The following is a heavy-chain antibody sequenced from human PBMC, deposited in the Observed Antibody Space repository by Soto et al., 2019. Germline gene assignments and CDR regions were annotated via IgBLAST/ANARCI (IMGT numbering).Heavy chain of an antibody. J-gene: IGHJ6*02. CDR2: INHSGST. CDR1: GGSFSGYY. Sequence: KASETLSLTCAVYGGSFSGYYWSWIRQPPGKGLEWIGEINHSGSTNYNPSLKSRVTISVDTSKNQFSLKLSSVTAADTAVYYCARGLGRKQLGINYYYYYGMDVWGQGTTVTVSS. D-gene: IGHD6-6*01. CDR3: ARGLGRKQLGINYYYYYGMDV. V-gene: IGHV4-34*01.